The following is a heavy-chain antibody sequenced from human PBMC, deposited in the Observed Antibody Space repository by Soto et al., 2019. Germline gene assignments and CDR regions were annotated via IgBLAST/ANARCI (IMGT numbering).Heavy chain of an antibody. V-gene: IGHV3-53*01. CDR1: GFTVSIDY. CDR3: ARLLADSPQHWLDP. D-gene: IGHD6-6*01. J-gene: IGHJ5*02. Sequence: LPLSXAASGFTVSIDYIGWVLQGPGKGLEWVSVIYSGGSTYYADSVKGRFTISRDNSKNTLYLQMNSLRAEDTAVYYCARLLADSPQHWLDPWGQGTLVTV. CDR2: IYSGGST.